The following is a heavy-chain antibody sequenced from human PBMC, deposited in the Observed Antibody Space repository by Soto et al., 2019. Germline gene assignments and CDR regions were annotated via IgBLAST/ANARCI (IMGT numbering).Heavy chain of an antibody. V-gene: IGHV4-39*01. D-gene: IGHD2-15*01. CDR1: GGSIRSCSYY. Sequence: SETLSLTCPVSGGSIRSCSYYWGWIRQPPGKGLEWIGSIYYSGSTYYNQSLKIRVTISVDTSKNQFSLKLSSVTSADAAVYYCARGRVVVVAARHYSWFDPWGQG. CDR3: ARGRVVVVAARHYSWFDP. J-gene: IGHJ5*02. CDR2: IYYSGST.